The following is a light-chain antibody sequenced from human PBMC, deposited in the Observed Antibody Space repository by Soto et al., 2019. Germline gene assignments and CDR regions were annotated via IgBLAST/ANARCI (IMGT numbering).Light chain of an antibody. J-gene: IGKJ3*01. CDR2: WAS. Sequence: DTVMTQSPDSLSVSLGERATISCKSSRIVIHTNNKNYSAWYQQKAGQPPKLLIYWASTRDSGVPDRFSGSGSGTDFTLTISGLQAEDVAVYYYQQYDTPPFTFGPGTKVDIK. CDR1: RIVIHTNNKNY. CDR3: QQYDTPPFT. V-gene: IGKV4-1*01.